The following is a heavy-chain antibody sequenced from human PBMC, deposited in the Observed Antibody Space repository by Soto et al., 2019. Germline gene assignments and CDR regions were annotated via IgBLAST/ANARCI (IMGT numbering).Heavy chain of an antibody. CDR3: AIDKGNYDSSGYYHDAFDI. Sequence: PGGSLRLSCAASGFTFSSYWMSWVRQAPGKGLEWVANIKQDGSEKYYVDSVKGRFTISRDNAKNSLYLQMNSLRAEDTAVYYCAIDKGNYDSSGYYHDAFDIWGQGTMVTV. CDR1: GFTFSSYW. J-gene: IGHJ3*02. D-gene: IGHD3-22*01. CDR2: IKQDGSEK. V-gene: IGHV3-7*03.